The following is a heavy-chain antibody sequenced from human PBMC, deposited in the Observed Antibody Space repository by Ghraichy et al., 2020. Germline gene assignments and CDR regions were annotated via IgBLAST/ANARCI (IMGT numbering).Heavy chain of an antibody. CDR2: IKSKTDGGTT. V-gene: IGHV3-15*07. CDR1: GFTFSNAW. CDR3: TTDTAYYDILTGYYSPLDY. J-gene: IGHJ4*02. D-gene: IGHD3-9*01. Sequence: GGSLRLSCAASGFTFSNAWMNWVRQAPGKGLEWVGRIKSKTDGGTTDYAAPVKGRFTISRDDSKNTLYLQMNSLKTEDTAVYYCTTDTAYYDILTGYYSPLDYWGQGTLVTVSS.